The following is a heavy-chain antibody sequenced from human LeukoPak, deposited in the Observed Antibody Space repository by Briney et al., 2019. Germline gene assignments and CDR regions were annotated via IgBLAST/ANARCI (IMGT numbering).Heavy chain of an antibody. V-gene: IGHV4-39*07. Sequence: PSETLSLTCTVSGGSISSSSYYWGWIRQPPGKGLEWIGSIYYSGSTYYNPSLKSRVTISVDTSKNQFSLKLSSVTAADTAVYYCARSSWELLAYDYWGQGTLVTVSS. CDR2: IYYSGST. D-gene: IGHD1-26*01. J-gene: IGHJ4*02. CDR1: GGSISSSSYY. CDR3: ARSSWELLAYDY.